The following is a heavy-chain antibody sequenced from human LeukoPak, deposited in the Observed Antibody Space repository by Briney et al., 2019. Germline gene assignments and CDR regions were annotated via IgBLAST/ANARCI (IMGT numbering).Heavy chain of an antibody. J-gene: IGHJ4*02. Sequence: GGSLRLSCAASGLTFNSYAMHWVRQAPGKGLEWVASLSNDATNKYYADSVKGRFTISRDNSKNTLYLQMNSLRAEDTAVYYCATDKGYSYGFFGYWGQGTLVTVSS. CDR3: ATDKGYSYGFFGY. V-gene: IGHV3-30*04. CDR2: LSNDATNK. D-gene: IGHD5-18*01. CDR1: GLTFNSYA.